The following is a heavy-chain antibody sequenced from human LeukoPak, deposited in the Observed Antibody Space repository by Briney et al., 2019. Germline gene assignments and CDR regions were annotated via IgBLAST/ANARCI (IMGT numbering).Heavy chain of an antibody. Sequence: SVKVSCKASGGTFSSYAISWVRQAPGQGLEWMGRIIPIFGIANYAQKFLGRVTITADKSTSTAYMELSSLRSEDTAVYYCARDRSGYYVYDGMDVWGQGTTVTVSS. CDR1: GGTFSSYA. D-gene: IGHD3-3*01. J-gene: IGHJ6*02. CDR3: ARDRSGYYVYDGMDV. V-gene: IGHV1-69*04. CDR2: IIPIFGIA.